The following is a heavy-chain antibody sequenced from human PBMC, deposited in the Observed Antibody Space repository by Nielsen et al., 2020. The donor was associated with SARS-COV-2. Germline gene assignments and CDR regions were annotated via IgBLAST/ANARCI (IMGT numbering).Heavy chain of an antibody. CDR3: AKADRFYFDSYYGLLV. V-gene: IGHV3-23*01. D-gene: IGHD3-9*01. Sequence: GESLKISCAASGFTFSDDAMTWVRQVPGKGLEWVSSISGSGGSTYYADSVKSRSAISRDNSKSTLYLQLNSLRAEDTAIYYCAKADRFYFDSYYGLLVWGQGTTVTVSS. J-gene: IGHJ6*02. CDR1: GFTFSDDA. CDR2: ISGSGGST.